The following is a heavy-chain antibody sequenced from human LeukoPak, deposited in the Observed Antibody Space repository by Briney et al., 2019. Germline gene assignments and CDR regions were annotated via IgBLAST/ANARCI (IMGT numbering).Heavy chain of an antibody. Sequence: GASLKVSCTASGYTFTSYDINWVRQATGQGLEWMGWMNPNSGNTGYAQKFQGRVTMTRNTSISTAYMQLSSLRSEDTAVYYCAAGSGHAFDIWGQGTMVTVSS. CDR3: AAGSGHAFDI. CDR2: MNPNSGNT. V-gene: IGHV1-8*01. CDR1: GYTFTSYD. D-gene: IGHD3-10*01. J-gene: IGHJ3*02.